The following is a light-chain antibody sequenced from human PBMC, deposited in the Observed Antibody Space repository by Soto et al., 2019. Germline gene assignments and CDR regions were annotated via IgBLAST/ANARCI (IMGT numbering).Light chain of an antibody. CDR2: KAS. CDR3: QQYNTDSWT. V-gene: IGKV1-5*03. Sequence: DIQMTQSPSTLSASLGDRVTITCRASQSISTWLAWYQQKPGKAPKLLIYKASSLESGVPSRFTGSGSGTQFTLTINGLQPDDFATYYCQQYNTDSWTFGQGTKVDIK. J-gene: IGKJ1*01. CDR1: QSISTW.